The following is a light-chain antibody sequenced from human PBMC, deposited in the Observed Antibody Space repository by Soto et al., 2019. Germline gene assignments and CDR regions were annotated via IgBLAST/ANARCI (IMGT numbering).Light chain of an antibody. CDR3: QQLGSSPGFT. V-gene: IGKV3-20*01. CDR1: QSINSRY. CDR2: GAS. Sequence: EIVLTQSPGTLSLSPGERATLSCRASQSINSRYLAWYQQKPGQAPRLLIYGASSRATGIPDRFSGSGSGTDFTLTISRLEPEDCAVYYCQQLGSSPGFTFGPGTKVDIK. J-gene: IGKJ3*01.